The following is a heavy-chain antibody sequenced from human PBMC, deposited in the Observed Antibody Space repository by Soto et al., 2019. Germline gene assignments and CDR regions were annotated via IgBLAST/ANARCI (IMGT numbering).Heavy chain of an antibody. CDR2: ISYDGSNK. J-gene: IGHJ4*02. Sequence: QVQLVESGGGVVQPGRSLRLSCAASGFTFSSYAMHWVRQAPGKGLEWVAVISYDGSNKYYADSVKGRFTISRDNSKNTLYLQMNSLRAEDTAVYYCARVAVEMATNHVFDYWGQGTLVTVSS. V-gene: IGHV3-30-3*01. D-gene: IGHD5-12*01. CDR3: ARVAVEMATNHVFDY. CDR1: GFTFSSYA.